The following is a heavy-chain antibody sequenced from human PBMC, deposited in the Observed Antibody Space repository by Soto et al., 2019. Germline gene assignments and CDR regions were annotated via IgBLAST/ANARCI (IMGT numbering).Heavy chain of an antibody. V-gene: IGHV3-66*01. Sequence: EVQLVESGGGLVQPGGSLRLSCAASGFTVSSNYMSWVRQAPGKWLEWVSVIYSGGTTYYADSVKGRFTISRDNSKTTLYLQMNSPRAEDTAVYYCARNGDSSDYRGWFDPWGQGTLVTVSS. J-gene: IGHJ5*02. CDR3: ARNGDSSDYRGWFDP. D-gene: IGHD3-22*01. CDR1: GFTVSSNY. CDR2: IYSGGTT.